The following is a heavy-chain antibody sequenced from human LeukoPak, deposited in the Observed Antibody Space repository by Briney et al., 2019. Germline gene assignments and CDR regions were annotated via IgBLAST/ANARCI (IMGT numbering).Heavy chain of an antibody. CDR1: GYTFTSYG. D-gene: IGHD6-13*01. CDR3: ARDNGFSSQEGGGFDY. Sequence: ASVKVSCKASGYTFTSYGISWVRQAPGQGLEWMGWISAYNGNTNYAQKLQGRVTITADKSTSTAYMELSSLRSEDTAVYYCARDNGFSSQEGGGFDYWGQGTLVTVSS. V-gene: IGHV1-18*01. CDR2: ISAYNGNT. J-gene: IGHJ4*02.